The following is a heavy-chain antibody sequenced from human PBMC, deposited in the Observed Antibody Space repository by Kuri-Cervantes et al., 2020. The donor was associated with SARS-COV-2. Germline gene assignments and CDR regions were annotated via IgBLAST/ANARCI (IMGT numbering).Heavy chain of an antibody. CDR1: GGSFSGYY. Sequence: ESLKISCAVYGGSFSGYYWSWIRQPPGKGLEWIGEINHSGSTNYNPSLKSRVTISVDTSKNQFSLKLSSVTAADTAVYYCAGVVLSRLTTVTNYYYYYYYMDVWGKGTTVTVSS. V-gene: IGHV4-34*01. D-gene: IGHD4-17*01. CDR3: AGVVLSRLTTVTNYYYYYYYMDV. CDR2: INHSGST. J-gene: IGHJ6*03.